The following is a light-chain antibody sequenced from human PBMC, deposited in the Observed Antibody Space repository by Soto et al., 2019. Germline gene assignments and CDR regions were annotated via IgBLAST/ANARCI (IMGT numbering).Light chain of an antibody. CDR2: GAS. Sequence: EIVMTQSPATLSVSPGGRVTLSCRASQSVGSNLAWYQQKPGQAPRLLIYGASTRATGIPARFSGSGSGTEFTLTISSLQSEDFAVYYCQQYNNWPTWTFGQGTKVDIK. CDR3: QQYNNWPTWT. J-gene: IGKJ1*01. CDR1: QSVGSN. V-gene: IGKV3-15*01.